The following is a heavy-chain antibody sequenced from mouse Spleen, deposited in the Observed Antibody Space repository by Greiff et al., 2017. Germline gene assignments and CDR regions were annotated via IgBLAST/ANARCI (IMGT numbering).Heavy chain of an antibody. CDR2: ISSGSSTI. CDR3: ARQNYYGTPWFAY. V-gene: IGHV5-17*01. J-gene: IGHJ3*01. Sequence: EVKVEESGGGLVKPGGSLKLSCAASGFTFSDYGMHWVRQAPEKGLEWVAYISSGSSTIYYADTVKGRFTISRDNAKNTLFLQMTSLRSEDTAMYYCARQNYYGTPWFAYWGQGTLVTVSA. CDR1: GFTFSDYG. D-gene: IGHD1-1*01.